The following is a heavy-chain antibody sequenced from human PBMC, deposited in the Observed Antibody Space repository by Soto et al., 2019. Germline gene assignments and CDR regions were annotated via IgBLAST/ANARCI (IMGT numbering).Heavy chain of an antibody. D-gene: IGHD3-9*01. V-gene: IGHV3-53*01. CDR2: IYSGGST. J-gene: IGHJ6*02. Sequence: PGGSLRLSCAASGFTVSSNYMSWVRQAPGKGLEWVSVIYSGGSTYYADSVKGRFTISRDNYKSTLYLQMNSLRAEDTAVYYCARDRWYFDWSYYYYYGMDVWGQGTTVTVSS. CDR1: GFTVSSNY. CDR3: ARDRWYFDWSYYYYYGMDV.